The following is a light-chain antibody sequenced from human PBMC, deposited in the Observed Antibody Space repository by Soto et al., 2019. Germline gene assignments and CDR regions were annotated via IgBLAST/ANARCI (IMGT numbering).Light chain of an antibody. Sequence: DIQMTQSPPSLSASVGDSVSITCRASQSIRSHLNWYQQKPGKAPKLLIYAASSLQSGVPSRFSGSGSGTDFDLTIRGMQPEDFGTYYCQHSSGSRDWAFGQGTKVEIK. CDR3: QHSSGSRDWA. J-gene: IGKJ1*01. CDR2: AAS. CDR1: QSIRSH. V-gene: IGKV1-39*01.